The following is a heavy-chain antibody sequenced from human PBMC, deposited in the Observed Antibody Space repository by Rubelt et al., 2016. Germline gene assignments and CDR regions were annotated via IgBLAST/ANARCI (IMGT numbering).Heavy chain of an antibody. J-gene: IGHJ4*02. V-gene: IGHV3-48*01. CDR2: ISSSSSTI. Sequence: GVGLGWVSYISSSSSTIYYADSVKGRFTISRDNAKNSLYLQMNSLRAEDTAVYYCARDLPLDYWGQGTLVTVSS. CDR3: ARDLPLDY.